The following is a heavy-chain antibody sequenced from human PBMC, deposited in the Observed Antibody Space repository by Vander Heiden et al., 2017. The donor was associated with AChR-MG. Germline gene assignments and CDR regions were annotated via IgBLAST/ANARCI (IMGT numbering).Heavy chain of an antibody. V-gene: IGHV3-30*03. J-gene: IGHJ4*02. D-gene: IGHD1-26*01. CDR2: ISYDGSNN. Sequence: QVQLVESGGGVVQPGRSLRLSCAASGFTFSSYGMHWVRQAPGKGLEWVAVISYDGSNNYYADSVKGRFTISRDNSKNTLYLQMQRIRPEDTAVYYCARNRGRVGATFFDYWGQGTLVTVSS. CDR1: GFTFSSYG. CDR3: ARNRGRVGATFFDY.